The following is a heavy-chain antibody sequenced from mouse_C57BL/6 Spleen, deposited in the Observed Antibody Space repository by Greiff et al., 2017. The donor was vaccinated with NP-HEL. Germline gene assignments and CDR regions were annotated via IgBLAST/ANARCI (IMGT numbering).Heavy chain of an antibody. CDR3: ARGYYSNYDY. J-gene: IGHJ2*01. CDR1: AFNIKNTY. D-gene: IGHD2-5*01. V-gene: IGHV14-3*01. CDR2: IDPANGNT. Sequence: KHSVAELLSPGASAKLSCPASAFNIKNTYMTWVKQRPEQGLEWIGRIDPANGNTKYAPKFQGKATITADTSSNTAYLQLSSLTSEDTAIYYCARGYYSNYDYWGQGTTLTVSS.